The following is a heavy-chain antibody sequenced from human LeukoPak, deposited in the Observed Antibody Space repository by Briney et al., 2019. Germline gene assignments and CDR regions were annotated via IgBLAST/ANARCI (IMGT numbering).Heavy chain of an antibody. D-gene: IGHD6-13*01. J-gene: IGHJ1*01. CDR1: SYSITSGSFY. CDR3: ARDSNWSSEYFQL. V-gene: IGHV4-61*02. CDR2: IATSERT. Sequence: SVTLSLTCYVSSYSITSGSFYWSWIRQPPGKVVEWIGRIATSERTNYNLSLKSRVTISLDASKNQFSLKLSSVTVADTGIYFCARDSNWSSEYFQLWGRGTLITVSS.